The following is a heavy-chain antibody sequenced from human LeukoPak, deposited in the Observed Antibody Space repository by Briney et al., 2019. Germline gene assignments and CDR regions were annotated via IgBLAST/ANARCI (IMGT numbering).Heavy chain of an antibody. CDR1: GGSISSSTYY. V-gene: IGHV4-39*01. CDR2: IYYSGST. CDR3: ARTYGDYDDAFDV. J-gene: IGHJ3*01. Sequence: SETLSATCTVSGGSISSSTYYWGWIRQPPGKGLEWIGSIYYSGSTYNNPSLKSRVTIFVDTSKNQFSLKLSSVTATDTAVYYCARTYGDYDDAFDVWGQGTMVTVSS. D-gene: IGHD4-17*01.